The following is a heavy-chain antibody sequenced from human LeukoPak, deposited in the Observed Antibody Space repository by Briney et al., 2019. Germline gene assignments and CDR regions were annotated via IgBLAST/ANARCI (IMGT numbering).Heavy chain of an antibody. J-gene: IGHJ3*02. Sequence: GGSLRLSCSASGFTFSDYWMMWVRQAPGKGLEWVGNIRQDDSEKNYVDSVKGRFTISRDNSKNTLYLQMNSLRAEDTAVYYCAKPAFGCGGDCYQPAFAFGIWGQGTMVTVSS. CDR3: AKPAFGCGGDCYQPAFAFGI. CDR1: GFTFSDYW. D-gene: IGHD2-21*02. V-gene: IGHV3-7*03. CDR2: IRQDDSEK.